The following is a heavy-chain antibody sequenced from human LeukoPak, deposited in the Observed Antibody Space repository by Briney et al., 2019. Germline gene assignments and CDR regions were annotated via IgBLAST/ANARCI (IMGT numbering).Heavy chain of an antibody. CDR2: IIPIFGTA. CDR3: ASEEYCSGGSCYSRAFGI. J-gene: IGHJ3*02. D-gene: IGHD2-15*01. V-gene: IGHV1-69*06. Sequence: ASVKVSCKASGGTFSSYAISWVRQARGQGLEWMGGIIPIFGTANYAQKFQGRVTITADKSTSTAYMELSNLRSEDTAVYYCASEEYCSGGSCYSRAFGIWGQGTMVTVSS. CDR1: GGTFSSYA.